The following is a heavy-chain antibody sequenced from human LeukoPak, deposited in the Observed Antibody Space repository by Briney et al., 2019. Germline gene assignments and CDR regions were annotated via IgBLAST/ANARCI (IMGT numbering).Heavy chain of an antibody. D-gene: IGHD3-10*01. CDR3: ARGGRGLDP. CDR1: GDSVSNNTTF. V-gene: IGHV6-1*01. CDR2: TYYRSKWYN. J-gene: IGHJ5*02. Sequence: SQTLSLTCAISGDSVSNNTTFWSWLRQSPTRGLEWLGRTYYRSKWYNDYAGSVQSRITVSPDTSKNQFSLQLNSVTPEDTAVYYCARGGRGLDPWGQGTLVTVSS.